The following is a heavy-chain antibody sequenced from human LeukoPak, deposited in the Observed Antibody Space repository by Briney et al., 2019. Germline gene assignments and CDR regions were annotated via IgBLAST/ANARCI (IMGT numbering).Heavy chain of an antibody. Sequence: ASVKVSCKASGYTFTGYYMHWVRQAPGQGLEWMGWINPNSGGTNYAQKFQGRVTMTRDTSMSTAYIELSRLRADDTAVYYCARVGTMVRGVTNWFDPWGQGTLVTVSS. V-gene: IGHV1-2*02. D-gene: IGHD3-10*01. J-gene: IGHJ5*02. CDR1: GYTFTGYY. CDR2: INPNSGGT. CDR3: ARVGTMVRGVTNWFDP.